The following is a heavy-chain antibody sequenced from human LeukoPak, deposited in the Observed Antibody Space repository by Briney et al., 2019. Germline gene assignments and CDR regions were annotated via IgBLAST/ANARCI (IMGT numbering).Heavy chain of an antibody. Sequence: KPGGSLRLSCAASGFTFSSYSMNWVLQAPGKGLEWVSSISSSSSYIYYADSVKGRFTISRDNAKNSLYLQMNSLRAEDTAVYYCARVPPNYYDSSGYFDYWGQGTLVTVSS. CDR1: GFTFSSYS. V-gene: IGHV3-21*01. CDR3: ARVPPNYYDSSGYFDY. J-gene: IGHJ4*02. CDR2: ISSSSSYI. D-gene: IGHD3-22*01.